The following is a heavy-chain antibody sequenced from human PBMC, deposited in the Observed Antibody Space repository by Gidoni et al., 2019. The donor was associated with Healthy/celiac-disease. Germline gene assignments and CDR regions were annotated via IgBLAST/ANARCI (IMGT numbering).Heavy chain of an antibody. CDR2: SSSSSSYI. J-gene: IGHJ6*02. D-gene: IGHD2-15*01. Sequence: EVQLVESGGGLVKPGGPLRLSCAASGSTFSSSSMNWVRQAPGQGLEWVSSSSSSSSYIYYADSVKGRFTISRDNAKNSLYLQMNSLRAEDTAVYYCARDPAERYGAYYYYGMDVWGQGTTVTVSS. CDR1: GSTFSSSS. CDR3: ARDPAERYGAYYYYGMDV. V-gene: IGHV3-21*01.